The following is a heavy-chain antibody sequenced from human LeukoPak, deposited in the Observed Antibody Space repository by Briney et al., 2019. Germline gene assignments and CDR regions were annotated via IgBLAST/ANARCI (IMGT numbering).Heavy chain of an antibody. V-gene: IGHV3-48*01. J-gene: IGHJ5*02. CDR2: ISCSSSTI. Sequence: GGSLRLSCAASGFTFSSYSMNWVRQAPGKGLEWVSYISCSSSTIYYADSVKGRFTISRDNAKNPLYLQMNSLRAEDTAVYYCARDQDYYDSSGYLSEGFGFDPWGQGTLVTVSS. CDR1: GFTFSSYS. D-gene: IGHD3-22*01. CDR3: ARDQDYYDSSGYLSEGFGFDP.